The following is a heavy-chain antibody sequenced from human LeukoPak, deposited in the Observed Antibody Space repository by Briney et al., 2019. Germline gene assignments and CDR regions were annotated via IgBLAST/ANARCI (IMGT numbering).Heavy chain of an antibody. CDR3: ARSPESGGNVFDI. Sequence: GGSLRLSCAASGFTFSSYAMHWVRQAPGKGLEWVAVISYDGSNKYYADSVKGRFTISRDNSKNTLYLQMNSLKTEDTAVYYCARSPESGGNVFDIWGQGTMVTVCS. J-gene: IGHJ3*02. CDR1: GFTFSSYA. CDR2: ISYDGSNK. V-gene: IGHV3-30-3*01. D-gene: IGHD3-16*01.